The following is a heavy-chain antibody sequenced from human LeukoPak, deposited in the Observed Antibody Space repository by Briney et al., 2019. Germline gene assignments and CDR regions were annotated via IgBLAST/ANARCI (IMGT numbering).Heavy chain of an antibody. V-gene: IGHV4-34*01. J-gene: IGHJ4*02. CDR1: GGSLSGYY. D-gene: IGHD1-26*01. CDR2: INHSGNT. Sequence: SETLSLTCAVYGGSLSGYYWSWIRQPPGKGPEWIGEINHSGNTNYNPSLKSRVTMSVDTSMNHFYLKLSSVTAADTAVYYCARQGSGSSYYYYTFPYWGQGTLVTVSS. CDR3: ARQGSGSSYYYYTFPY.